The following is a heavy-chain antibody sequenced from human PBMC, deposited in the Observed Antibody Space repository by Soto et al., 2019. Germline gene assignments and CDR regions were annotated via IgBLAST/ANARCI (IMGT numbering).Heavy chain of an antibody. Sequence: ASVKVSCKASGYTFTSYGISWVRQAPGQGLEWMGWISGYNGITHYAQKFQGRVTVTKDTPTSTASMDLRSLRSDDTAVYYCARGWTQWLDCYGMDVWGQ. J-gene: IGHJ6*02. V-gene: IGHV1-18*01. CDR3: ARGWTQWLDCYGMDV. CDR2: ISGYNGIT. D-gene: IGHD6-19*01. CDR1: GYTFTSYG.